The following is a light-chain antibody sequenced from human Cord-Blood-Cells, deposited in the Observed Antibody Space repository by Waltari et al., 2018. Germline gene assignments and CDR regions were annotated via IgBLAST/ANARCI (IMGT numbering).Light chain of an antibody. CDR2: DVS. J-gene: IGLJ3*02. CDR3: SSYTSSSTRV. CDR1: SSYVGGYNY. V-gene: IGLV2-14*01. Sequence: QSALTQPASVSGSPGQSLTISCTGTSSYVGGYNYVSWYQQHPGKAPKLMIYDVSKRPSGVSNRFSGSKSGNTASLTISGLQAEDEADYYCSSYTSSSTRVFGGGTKLTVL.